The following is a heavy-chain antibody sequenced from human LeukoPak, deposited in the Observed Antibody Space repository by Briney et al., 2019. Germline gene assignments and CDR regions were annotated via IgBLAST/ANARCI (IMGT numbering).Heavy chain of an antibody. J-gene: IGHJ6*03. CDR1: GGTFSSYA. V-gene: IGHV1-69*13. D-gene: IGHD1-26*01. Sequence: SVKVSCKASGGTFSSYAISWVRQAPGQGLEWMGGIIPIFGTANYAQKFQGRVTITADESTSTAYMELSSLRSEDTAVYYCARLGRGSYRPSGDYYYYMGVWGKGTTVTVSS. CDR3: ARLGRGSYRPSGDYYYYMGV. CDR2: IIPIFGTA.